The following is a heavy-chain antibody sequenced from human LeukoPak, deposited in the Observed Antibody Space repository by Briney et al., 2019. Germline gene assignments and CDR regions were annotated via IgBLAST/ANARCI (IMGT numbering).Heavy chain of an antibody. CDR3: AKGGHPTSLSNIAVASYFDY. CDR1: GFTFSSYA. J-gene: IGHJ4*02. D-gene: IGHD6-19*01. Sequence: PGGSLRLSCAASGFTFSSYAMSWVRQAPGKGLEWVSAISGSGGSTYYADSVKGRFTISRDNSKNTLYLQMNSLRAEDTAVYYCAKGGHPTSLSNIAVASYFDYWGQGTLVTVSS. CDR2: ISGSGGST. V-gene: IGHV3-23*01.